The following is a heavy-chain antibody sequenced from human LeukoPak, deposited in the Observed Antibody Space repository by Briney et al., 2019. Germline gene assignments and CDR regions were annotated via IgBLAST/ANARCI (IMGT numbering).Heavy chain of an antibody. D-gene: IGHD3-22*01. CDR2: IYYSGST. CDR3: ASLNYYDSSGYEGGY. CDR1: GGPISSYY. Sequence: SETLSLTCTVSGGPISSYYWSWIRQPPGKGLEWIGYIYYSGSTNYNPSLKSRVTISVDTSKNQFSLKLSSVTAADTAVYYCASLNYYDSSGYEGGYWGQGTLVTVSS. J-gene: IGHJ4*02. V-gene: IGHV4-59*08.